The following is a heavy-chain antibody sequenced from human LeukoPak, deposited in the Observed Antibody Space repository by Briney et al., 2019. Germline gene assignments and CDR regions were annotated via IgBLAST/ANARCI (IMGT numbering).Heavy chain of an antibody. CDR1: GFTFSNYW. V-gene: IGHV3-7*01. CDR3: ASVGGWNGGWCAFDI. J-gene: IGHJ3*02. D-gene: IGHD1-1*01. Sequence: GGSLRLSCAASGFTFSNYWMSWVRQAPGKGLEWVANVKEDGSEKYYVDSVKGRFTISRDNAKNSLYLQMNSLRAEDTAVYYCASVGGWNGGWCAFDIWGQGTMVTVSS. CDR2: VKEDGSEK.